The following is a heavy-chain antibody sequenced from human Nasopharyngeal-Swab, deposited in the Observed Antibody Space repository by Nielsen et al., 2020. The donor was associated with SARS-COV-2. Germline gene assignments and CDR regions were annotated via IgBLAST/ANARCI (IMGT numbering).Heavy chain of an antibody. J-gene: IGHJ4*02. CDR3: AKAYLVAAAGTMGY. V-gene: IGHV3-23*01. CDR2: ISGSGGST. Sequence: GESLKISCAASGFTFSSYAMSWVRQAPGKGLEWVSAISGSGGSTYYADSVKGRFTTSRDNSKNTLYLQMNSLRAEDTAVYYCAKAYLVAAAGTMGYWGQGTLVTVSS. CDR1: GFTFSSYA. D-gene: IGHD6-13*01.